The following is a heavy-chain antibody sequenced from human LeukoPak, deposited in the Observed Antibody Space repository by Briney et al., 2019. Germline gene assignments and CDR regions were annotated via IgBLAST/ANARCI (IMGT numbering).Heavy chain of an antibody. CDR1: GDTLTNYY. CDR2: INPSGGST. Sequence: GASVKVSCKASGDTLTNYYMHWVRQAPGEGLEWMGIINPSGGSTSYAQKFQGRFTISRDNSKNTLYLQMNSLRAEDTAVYYCARGPSGYHNTGGQGTLVTVSS. CDR3: ARGPSGYHNT. J-gene: IGHJ4*02. V-gene: IGHV1-46*01. D-gene: IGHD5-12*01.